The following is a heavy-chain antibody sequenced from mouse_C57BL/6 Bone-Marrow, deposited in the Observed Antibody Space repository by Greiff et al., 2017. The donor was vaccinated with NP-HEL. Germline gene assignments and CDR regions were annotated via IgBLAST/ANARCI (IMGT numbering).Heavy chain of an antibody. Sequence: QVQLQQPGAELVKPGASVKLSCKASGYTFTSYWMHWVKQRPGRGLEWIGRIDPNSGGTKYNEKFKSKATLTVDKPSSTAYMQLSSLTSEDSAVYYCARSEGTVVDYWYFDVWGTGTTVTVSS. CDR3: ARSEGTVVDYWYFDV. V-gene: IGHV1-72*01. CDR1: GYTFTSYW. D-gene: IGHD1-1*01. J-gene: IGHJ1*03. CDR2: IDPNSGGT.